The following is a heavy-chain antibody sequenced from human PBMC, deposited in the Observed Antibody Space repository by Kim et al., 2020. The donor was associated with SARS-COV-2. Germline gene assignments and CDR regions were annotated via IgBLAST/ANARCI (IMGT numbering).Heavy chain of an antibody. V-gene: IGHV3-74*01. Sequence: GGSLRLSCAASGFPFSTYWMHWVRQALEKRLVWVSHINPDGGDTAYADSVEGRFTISRDNAKNMLHLHMNSLRAEDTAVYYCARSPNFDFWGQGTLVTVSS. J-gene: IGHJ4*02. CDR3: ARSPNFDF. CDR2: INPDGGDT. CDR1: GFPFSTYW.